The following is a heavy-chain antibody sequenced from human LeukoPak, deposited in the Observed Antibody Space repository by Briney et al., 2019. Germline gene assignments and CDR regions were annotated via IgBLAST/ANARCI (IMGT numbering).Heavy chain of an antibody. Sequence: PSETLSLTCTVSGGSISSYFWSWIRQPAGKGLEWIGRIYTSGSTDYNPSLKSRVTISVDTSKNQFSLKLSSVTAADTAVYYCARGGVTTVPFDYWGQGTLVTVSS. CDR2: IYTSGST. D-gene: IGHD4-17*01. CDR1: GGSISSYF. J-gene: IGHJ4*02. CDR3: ARGGVTTVPFDY. V-gene: IGHV4-4*07.